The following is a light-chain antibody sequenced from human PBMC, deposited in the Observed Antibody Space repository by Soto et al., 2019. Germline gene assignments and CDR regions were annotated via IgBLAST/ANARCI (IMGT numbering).Light chain of an antibody. J-gene: IGLJ1*01. CDR1: SSNIGNNY. Sequence: QSVLTQPPSVSAAPGQKVTISCSGSSSNIGNNYVSWYQQLPGTAPKLLIYENNKRPSGIPDRFSGSKSGTSATLGITGHQTGDGAVYYRGKGESSLSASYVFGTGTKVTAL. CDR2: ENN. CDR3: GKGESSLSASYV. V-gene: IGLV1-51*02.